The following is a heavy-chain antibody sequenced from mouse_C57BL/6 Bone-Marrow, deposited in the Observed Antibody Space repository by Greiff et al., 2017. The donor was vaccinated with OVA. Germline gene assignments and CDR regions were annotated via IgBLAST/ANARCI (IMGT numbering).Heavy chain of an antibody. V-gene: IGHV2-9-1*01. D-gene: IGHD1-1*01. CDR3: ARNGIYYGSNPHWYFDV. Sequence: VNLVESGPGLVAPSQSLSITCTVSGFSLTSYAISWVRQPPGKGLEWLGVIWTGGGTNYNSALKSRLSISKDNSKSQVFLKMNSLQTDDTARYYCARNGIYYGSNPHWYFDVWGTGTTVTVSS. CDR1: GFSLTSYA. CDR2: IWTGGGT. J-gene: IGHJ1*03.